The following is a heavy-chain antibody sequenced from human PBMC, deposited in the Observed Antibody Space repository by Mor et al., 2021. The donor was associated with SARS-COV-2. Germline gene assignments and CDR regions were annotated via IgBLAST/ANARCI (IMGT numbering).Heavy chain of an antibody. D-gene: IGHD1-26*01. Sequence: GLEWIGYIYYSGSTNYNTSLKSRVTISVDTSKNQFSLKLSSVTAADTAVYYCARQLPHDAFDIWGQGTMVT. V-gene: IGHV4-61*07. CDR2: IYYSGST. J-gene: IGHJ3*02. CDR3: ARQLPHDAFDI.